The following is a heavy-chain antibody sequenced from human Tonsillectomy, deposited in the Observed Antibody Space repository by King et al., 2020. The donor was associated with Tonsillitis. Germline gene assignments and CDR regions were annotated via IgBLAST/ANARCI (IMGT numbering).Heavy chain of an antibody. V-gene: IGHV3-7*03. Sequence: VQLVESGGGLVQPGGSLRLSCEASGFTFGNYWMTWVRPAPGKGLEWVANIKQDGSQKSYVDYVKGCFTISRDNAKNSLYLQMNGLTAEDTAVYYCARDQDFHYYGSETSYDAFDIWGQGTKVTVSS. CDR2: IKQDGSQK. J-gene: IGHJ3*02. CDR3: ARDQDFHYYGSETSYDAFDI. CDR1: GFTFGNYW. D-gene: IGHD3-10*01.